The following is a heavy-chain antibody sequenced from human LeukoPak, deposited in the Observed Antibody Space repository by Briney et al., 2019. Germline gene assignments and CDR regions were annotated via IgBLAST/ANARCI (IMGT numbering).Heavy chain of an antibody. V-gene: IGHV1-69*05. CDR2: ILRILGTA. J-gene: IGHJ4*02. Sequence: SSVKLSCKAAGSTFSSYAISWMRQAPGQGLEWMGGILRILGTANYAQKFQGRVTITTDESTSTAYTELRSLRSDDTAVYYCARENSGSYYNADYWGQGTLVTVSS. CDR3: ARENSGSYYNADY. CDR1: GSTFSSYA. D-gene: IGHD3-10*01.